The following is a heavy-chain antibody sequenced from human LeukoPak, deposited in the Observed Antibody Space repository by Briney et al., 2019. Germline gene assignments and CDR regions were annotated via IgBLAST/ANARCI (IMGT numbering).Heavy chain of an antibody. CDR2: IYYSGST. D-gene: IGHD2-8*02. Sequence: SETLSLTCTVSGGSISSYYWSWIRQPPGKGLQWIGYIYYSGSTNYNPSLKSRVTMSVDTSKNQFSLKLSSVTAADTAVYYCASGVAYAVMDVWGKGTTVTVSS. CDR1: GGSISSYY. J-gene: IGHJ6*03. CDR3: ASGVAYAVMDV. V-gene: IGHV4-59*12.